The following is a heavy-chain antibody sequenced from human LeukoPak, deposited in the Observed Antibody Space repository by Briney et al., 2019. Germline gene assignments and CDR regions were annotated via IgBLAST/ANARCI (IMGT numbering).Heavy chain of an antibody. CDR1: GYTFTSYG. V-gene: IGHV1-18*01. D-gene: IGHD3-3*01. CDR2: ISAYNGNT. J-gene: IGHJ4*02. Sequence: GASVKVSCKASGYTFTSYGISWVRQAPEQGLEWMGWISAYNGNTNYAQKPQGRVTMTTDTSTSTRYMELRSLRSDDTAVYYCARDGDFWSGYHFDYWGQGTLVTVSS. CDR3: ARDGDFWSGYHFDY.